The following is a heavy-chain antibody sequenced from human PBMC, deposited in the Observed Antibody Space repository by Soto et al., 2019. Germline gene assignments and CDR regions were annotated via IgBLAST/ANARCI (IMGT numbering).Heavy chain of an antibody. CDR1: GFTFSSYG. J-gene: IGHJ6*02. Sequence: QVQLVESGGGVVQPGRSLRLSCAASGFTFSSYGMHWVRQAPGKGLEWVAVISYDGNNKYYADSVKGRVTISRDNSKDTLFLQMNSLRAEDTAVYYRAKAQGFCSSTSCREAYYYYGMDVWGQGTTVTVSS. D-gene: IGHD2-2*01. CDR3: AKAQGFCSSTSCREAYYYYGMDV. CDR2: ISYDGNNK. V-gene: IGHV3-30*18.